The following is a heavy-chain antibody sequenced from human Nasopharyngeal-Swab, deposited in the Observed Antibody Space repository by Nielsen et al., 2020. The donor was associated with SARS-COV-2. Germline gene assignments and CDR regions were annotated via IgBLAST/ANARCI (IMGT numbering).Heavy chain of an antibody. Sequence: SETLSLTCTVSGGSISSGGYYWSWIRQHPGKGLEWIGYSYYSGSTYYNPSLKSRVTISVDTSKNQFSLKLSSVTAADTAVYYCARGLTTVTTLEYFDLWGRGTLVTVSS. D-gene: IGHD4-17*01. CDR2: SYYSGST. CDR3: ARGLTTVTTLEYFDL. V-gene: IGHV4-31*03. CDR1: GGSISSGGYY. J-gene: IGHJ2*01.